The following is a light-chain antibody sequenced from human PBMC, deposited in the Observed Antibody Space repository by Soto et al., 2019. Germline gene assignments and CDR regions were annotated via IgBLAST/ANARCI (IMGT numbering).Light chain of an antibody. CDR3: QQYGSSGT. Sequence: EIVMTQSPATLSVSPGERATLSCRASQSVSNNYLAWYKQKPGQAPSLLIYGASNRATGIPDRFSGSGSGTDSTLTIRRLEPEDFAVYYCQQYGSSGTFGQGTKLDI. V-gene: IGKV3-20*01. J-gene: IGKJ1*01. CDR2: GAS. CDR1: QSVSNNY.